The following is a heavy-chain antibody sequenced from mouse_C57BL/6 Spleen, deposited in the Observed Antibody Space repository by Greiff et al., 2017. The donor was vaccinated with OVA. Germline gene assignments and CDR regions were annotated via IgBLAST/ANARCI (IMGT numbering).Heavy chain of an antibody. CDR1: GFTFSSYA. CDR2: ISDGGSYT. D-gene: IGHD2-5*01. Sequence: EVMLVESGGGLVKPGGSLKLSCAASGFTFSSYAMSWVRQTPEKRLEWVATISDGGSYTYYPDNIKGRFTISRDNAKNNLYLQMSHLKSEDTAMYYGARYSNDCFDDWGQGTTLTVSS. CDR3: ARYSNDCFDD. J-gene: IGHJ2*01. V-gene: IGHV5-4*03.